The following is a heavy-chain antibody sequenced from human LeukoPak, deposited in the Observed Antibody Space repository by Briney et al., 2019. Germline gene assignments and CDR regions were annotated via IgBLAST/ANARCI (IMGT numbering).Heavy chain of an antibody. J-gene: IGHJ4*02. D-gene: IGHD6-13*01. CDR1: GGSISSINYH. V-gene: IGHV4-39*01. Sequence: SETLSLTCTVSGGSISSINYHWGWIRQPPGKGLEWIGTIYYPGSTYYNPSLKSRVTISVDTPKNQFSLRLSSVTVADTAIYYCTSDRRISWIYYWGQGTLVTVSS. CDR3: TSDRRISWIYY. CDR2: IYYPGST.